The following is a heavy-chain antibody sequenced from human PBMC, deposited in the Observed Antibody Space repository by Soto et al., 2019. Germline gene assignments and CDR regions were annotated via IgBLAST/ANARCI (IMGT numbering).Heavy chain of an antibody. V-gene: IGHV3-30*18. CDR3: AKAPEGIAAAGGWREYFQH. J-gene: IGHJ1*01. CDR1: GFTFSSYG. CDR2: ISYDGSNK. Sequence: QVQLVESGGGVVQPGRSLRLSCAASGFTFSSYGMHWVRQAPGKGLEWVAVISYDGSNKYYADSVKGRFTISRDNSKNTLYLQMNSLRAEDTAVYYCAKAPEGIAAAGGWREYFQHWGQGTLVTVSS. D-gene: IGHD6-13*01.